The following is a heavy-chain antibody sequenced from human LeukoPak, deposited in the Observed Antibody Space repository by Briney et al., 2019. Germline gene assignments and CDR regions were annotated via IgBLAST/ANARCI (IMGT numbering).Heavy chain of an antibody. J-gene: IGHJ4*02. CDR3: ARAGYSYGTGYYFDY. Sequence: RASETLSLTYTVSGGSISSYYWSWIRLPPGKGLEWIGYIYYTGATYYNPSLKSRVTISLDTSKNQFSLKLSSVTAADAAVYYCARAGYSYGTGYYFDYWGQGALVTVSS. CDR1: GGSISSYY. CDR2: IYYTGAT. D-gene: IGHD5-18*01. V-gene: IGHV4-59*01.